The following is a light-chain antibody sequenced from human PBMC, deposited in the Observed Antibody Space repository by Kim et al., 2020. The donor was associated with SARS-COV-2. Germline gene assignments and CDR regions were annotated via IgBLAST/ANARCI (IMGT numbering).Light chain of an antibody. V-gene: IGLV1-40*01. CDR1: STNSVARYD. Sequence: KISTSCHARSTNSVARYDVHWYQQFPGSAPKPIIYGNNSRPSGVPDRFSGSRSGTSASLSITGLQSVDEADYYCHSHAAGLSAYVFGAGTKLTVL. J-gene: IGLJ1*01. CDR2: GNN. CDR3: HSHAAGLSAYV.